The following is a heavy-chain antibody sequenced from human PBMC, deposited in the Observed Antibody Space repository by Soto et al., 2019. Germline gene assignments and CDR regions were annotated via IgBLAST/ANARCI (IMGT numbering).Heavy chain of an antibody. V-gene: IGHV3-7*03. CDR1: GFILRNYW. J-gene: IGHJ5*02. CDR2: IKEDGSEK. Sequence: PGGSLRLSCADSGFILRNYWMSWVRQAPGMGLQWVASIKEDGSEKYYADPVKGRFTISRENAKNSLYLQMNSLRAEDTAVYYCARYRSLDPWGQGILVTSP. CDR3: ARYRSLDP. D-gene: IGHD3-16*02.